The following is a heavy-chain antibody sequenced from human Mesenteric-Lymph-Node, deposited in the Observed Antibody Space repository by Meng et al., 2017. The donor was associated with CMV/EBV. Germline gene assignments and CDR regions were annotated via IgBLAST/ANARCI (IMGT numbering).Heavy chain of an antibody. CDR2: ISSSSDYI. J-gene: IGHJ5*02. D-gene: IGHD6-6*01. Sequence: ASRFTFSSYSMNWVRQAPGKGLEWVSSISSSSDYIYYTDSVKGRFSISRDNAKNSLYLQMNSLGAEDTAVYYCARSSIAALNWFDPWGQGTLVTVSS. CDR1: RFTFSSYS. V-gene: IGHV3-21*01. CDR3: ARSSIAALNWFDP.